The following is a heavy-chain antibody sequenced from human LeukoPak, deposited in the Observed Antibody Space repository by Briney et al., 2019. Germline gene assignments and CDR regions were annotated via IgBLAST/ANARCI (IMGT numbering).Heavy chain of an antibody. J-gene: IGHJ6*03. V-gene: IGHV1-2*02. CDR2: INPNSGGT. CDR3: ARDPAGFRSATLYYYYMDV. CDR1: VYTFTAYS. Sequence: GASVKGSCEASVYTFTAYSMHWVRQAPGQGLVWRGWINPNSGGTNYAQKFQGRVTMTRDTPISTAYMELSRLRSDDTAVYYCARDPAGFRSATLYYYYMDVWGKGTTVTVSS. D-gene: IGHD3-10*01.